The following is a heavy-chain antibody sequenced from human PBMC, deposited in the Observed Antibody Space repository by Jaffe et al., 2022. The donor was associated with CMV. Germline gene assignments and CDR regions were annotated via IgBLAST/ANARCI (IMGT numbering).Heavy chain of an antibody. Sequence: EVQLLESGGGLVQPGGSLRLSCAASGFTFSSFAMGWVRQAPGKGLEWVSGISGSGDSTYYADSAKGRFAISRDKSKSTLYLEMKSLRAEDTAIYYCAKDSHYGISNPRFDYWGQGTLVSVSS. CDR2: ISGSGDST. CDR3: AKDSHYGISNPRFDY. J-gene: IGHJ4*02. CDR1: GFTFSSFA. D-gene: IGHD3-16*01. V-gene: IGHV3-23*01.